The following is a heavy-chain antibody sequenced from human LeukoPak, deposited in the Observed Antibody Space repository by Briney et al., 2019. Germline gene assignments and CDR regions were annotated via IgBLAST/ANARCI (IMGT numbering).Heavy chain of an antibody. D-gene: IGHD3-10*01. CDR2: INHSGST. Sequence: SSEPLSLTCAAYGGSFSGYYWSWIRQPPGKGLEWIGEINHSGSTNYNPSFKRRVTISVDTSKNQFSLKLSSVTAADTAVYYCASFRGPSHYYGSGSYYIYWGQGTLVTVSS. V-gene: IGHV4-34*01. CDR1: GGSFSGYY. J-gene: IGHJ4*02. CDR3: ASFRGPSHYYGSGSYYIY.